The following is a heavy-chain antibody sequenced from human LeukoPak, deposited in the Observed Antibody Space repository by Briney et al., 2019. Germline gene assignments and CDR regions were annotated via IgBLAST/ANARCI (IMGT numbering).Heavy chain of an antibody. D-gene: IGHD2-8*01. CDR1: GFSFSSHG. CDR2: VSDASDN. Sequence: GGSLRLSCASSGFSFSSHGMHWVRQVPGNGLERVAVVSDASDNFYGDSVKGRFTISRDNSKNTLYMQMNSLRPEDTAVYYCAKDARIGVYYMDVWGRGTTVTVSS. CDR3: AKDARIGVYYMDV. J-gene: IGHJ6*02. V-gene: IGHV3-30*18.